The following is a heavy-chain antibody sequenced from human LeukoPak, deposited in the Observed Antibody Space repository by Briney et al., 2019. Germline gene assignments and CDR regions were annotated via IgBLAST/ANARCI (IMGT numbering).Heavy chain of an antibody. V-gene: IGHV3-7*01. CDR3: ARDLFAAAAGTKD. CDR2: IKEDGSGK. D-gene: IGHD6-13*01. CDR1: GFTFSTYW. J-gene: IGHJ4*02. Sequence: GGSLRLSCAASGFTFSTYWMSWVRQAPGKGLEWVANIKEDGSGKYYVDSVKGRFTISRDNAKNSLYLQMNSLRAEDTAVYYCARDLFAAAAGTKDWGQGTLVTVSS.